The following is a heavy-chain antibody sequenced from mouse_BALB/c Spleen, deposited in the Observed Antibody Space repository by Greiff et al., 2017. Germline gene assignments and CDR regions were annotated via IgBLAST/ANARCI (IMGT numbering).Heavy chain of an antibody. Sequence: EVQLQQTGPELVKPGASVKISCKASGYSFTDYIMLWVKQSHGKSLEWIGNINPYYGSTSYNLKFKGKATLTVDKSTSTAYMQLNSLTSEDSAVYYCAACYGNYYAMDYWGQGTTVTVSS. CDR2: INPYYGST. CDR1: GYSFTDYI. J-gene: IGHJ4*01. V-gene: IGHV1-39*01. D-gene: IGHD2-1*01. CDR3: AACYGNYYAMDY.